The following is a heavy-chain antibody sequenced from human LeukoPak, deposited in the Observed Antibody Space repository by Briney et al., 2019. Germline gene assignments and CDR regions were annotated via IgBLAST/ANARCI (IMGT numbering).Heavy chain of an antibody. Sequence: ASVNVSCKASGYTFTDYYIHWVRQAPGQGLEWTGWVNPDSGGTNYAQRFQGRVTMTRDKSISTAYMELTSLTSDDTAVYYCARGPGTWGQGTLVTVSS. J-gene: IGHJ4*02. CDR3: ARGPGT. V-gene: IGHV1-2*02. D-gene: IGHD1-7*01. CDR1: GYTFTDYY. CDR2: VNPDSGGT.